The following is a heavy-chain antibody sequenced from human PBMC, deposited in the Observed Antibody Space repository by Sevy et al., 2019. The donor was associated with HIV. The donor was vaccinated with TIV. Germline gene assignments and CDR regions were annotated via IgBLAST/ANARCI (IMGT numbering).Heavy chain of an antibody. CDR2: IKSRAEGGTT. CDR1: GFTFNSVW. CDR3: TTGGSLLQH. J-gene: IGHJ1*01. Sequence: GGSLRLSCAASGFTFNSVWMSWVRQAPGKGLEWVGHIKSRAEGGTTDYAALVKGRFTISRDDSKNTLYLQMNSLKTEDTAFYCCTTGGSLLQHWGQGTLVTVSS. V-gene: IGHV3-15*01. D-gene: IGHD3-16*01.